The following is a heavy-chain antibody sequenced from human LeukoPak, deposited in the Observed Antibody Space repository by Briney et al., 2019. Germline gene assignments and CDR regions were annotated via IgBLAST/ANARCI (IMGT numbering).Heavy chain of an antibody. J-gene: IGHJ4*02. CDR2: ISYDGGNK. Sequence: PGRSLRLSCAASGFTFSSYGMHWVRQAPGKGLEWVAVISYDGGNKYYADSVKGRFTISRDNSKNTLYLQMNSLRAEDTAVYYCAKEGYDILTGTPGYFDYWGQGTLVTVSS. V-gene: IGHV3-30*18. CDR1: GFTFSSYG. CDR3: AKEGYDILTGTPGYFDY. D-gene: IGHD3-9*01.